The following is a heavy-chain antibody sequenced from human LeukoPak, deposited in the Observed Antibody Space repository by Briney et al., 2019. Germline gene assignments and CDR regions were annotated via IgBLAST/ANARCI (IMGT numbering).Heavy chain of an antibody. CDR2: IYYSGST. CDR1: GGSISSSDYY. Sequence: PSETLSLTCTVSGGSISSSDYYWGWIRQPPGKGLEWIGSIYYSGSTYYNPSLKSRVTISVDTSKNQFSLKLSSVTAADTAVYYCARRIAAAHFDYWGQGTLVTVSS. J-gene: IGHJ4*02. CDR3: ARRIAAAHFDY. V-gene: IGHV4-39*01. D-gene: IGHD6-13*01.